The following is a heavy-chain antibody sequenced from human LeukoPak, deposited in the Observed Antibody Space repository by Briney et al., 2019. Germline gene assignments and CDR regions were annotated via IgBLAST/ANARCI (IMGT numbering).Heavy chain of an antibody. CDR2: ISAYNGNT. CDR1: GYTFTSYG. CDR3: ASSSTYDFWSGFPGDYYYGMDV. D-gene: IGHD3-3*01. V-gene: IGHV1-18*01. Sequence: ASVKVSCKASGYTFTSYGISWVRQAPGQGLEWMGWISAYNGNTNYAQKLQGRVTMTTDTSTSTAYMELRSLRSDDTAVYYCASSSTYDFWSGFPGDYYYGMDVWGQGTTVTVSS. J-gene: IGHJ6*02.